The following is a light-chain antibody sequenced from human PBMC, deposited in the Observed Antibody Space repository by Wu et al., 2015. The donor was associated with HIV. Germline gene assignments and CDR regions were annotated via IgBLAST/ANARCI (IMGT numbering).Light chain of an antibody. J-gene: IGKJ1*01. V-gene: IGKV1-6*01. Sequence: AIQMTQSPSSLSASIGGRVTITCRASQGIRNELVWYQQQPGKAPKLLIYTASTLQTGVPSRFSGSGYGTYFTLTISGLQPEDFATYYCLQDYNFPWTFGQGTRVEIK. CDR3: LQDYNFPWT. CDR2: TAS. CDR1: QGIRNE.